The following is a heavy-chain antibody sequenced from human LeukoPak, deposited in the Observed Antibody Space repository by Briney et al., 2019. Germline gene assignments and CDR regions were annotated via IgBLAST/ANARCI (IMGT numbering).Heavy chain of an antibody. D-gene: IGHD6-19*01. V-gene: IGHV3-30*04. CDR1: GFTFSSYA. CDR3: ARDSSGWYGTLDY. J-gene: IGHJ4*02. CDR2: ISYDGSNK. Sequence: GGSLRLSCAASGFTFSSYAMHWVRQAPGKGLEWVAVISYDGSNKYYADSVKGRFTISGDNSKNTLYLQMNSLRAEDTAVYYCARDSSGWYGTLDYWGQGTLVTVSS.